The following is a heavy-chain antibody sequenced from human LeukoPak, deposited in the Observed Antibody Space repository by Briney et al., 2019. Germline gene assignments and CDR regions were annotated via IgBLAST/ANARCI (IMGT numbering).Heavy chain of an antibody. CDR2: ISGSGGST. CDR3: AKSPVPYCSSTSCYRFAH. J-gene: IGHJ5*02. Sequence: PGGSLRLSCAASGFTFSSYAMSWVRQAPGKGLEWVSAISGSGGSTYYADSVKGRFTISRDNSKNTLYLQMNSLRAEDTAVYYCAKSPVPYCSSTSCYRFAHWGQGTLVTVSS. V-gene: IGHV3-23*01. CDR1: GFTFSSYA. D-gene: IGHD2-2*01.